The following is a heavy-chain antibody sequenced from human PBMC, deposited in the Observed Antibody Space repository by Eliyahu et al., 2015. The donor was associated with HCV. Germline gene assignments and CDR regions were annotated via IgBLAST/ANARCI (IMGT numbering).Heavy chain of an antibody. CDR3: ARESVGNYDFWSGYSQGGGFDF. V-gene: IGHV4-59*01. D-gene: IGHD3-3*01. Sequence: QVQLQESGPGLVKPSETLSLTCTVSGGSISGYYXXWIRQPPGKGLEWIGYIYYTGSTNYNPSLKSRVTISIDTSKDQLSLKLSSVTAADTAVYYCARESVGNYDFWSGYSQGGGFDFWGQGTTVTVSS. CDR2: IYYTGST. CDR1: GGSISGYY. J-gene: IGHJ3*01.